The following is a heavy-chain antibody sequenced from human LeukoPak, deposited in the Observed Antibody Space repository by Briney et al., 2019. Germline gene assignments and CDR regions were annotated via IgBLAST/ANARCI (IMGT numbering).Heavy chain of an antibody. CDR3: ARNARGRIAARSSDY. J-gene: IGHJ4*02. D-gene: IGHD6-6*01. CDR1: GGTFSSYA. Sequence: GASVTVSCKASGGTFSSYAISWVRQAPGQGVEWMGGTIPIFGTAKYAQKFQCRVTITMDESTSTAYMALSSLRSEDTAVYYCARNARGRIAARSSDYWGEGRLVTV. CDR2: TIPIFGTA. V-gene: IGHV1-69*05.